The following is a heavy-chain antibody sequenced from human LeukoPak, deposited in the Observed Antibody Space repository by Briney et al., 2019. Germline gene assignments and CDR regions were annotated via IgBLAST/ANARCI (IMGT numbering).Heavy chain of an antibody. D-gene: IGHD3-10*01. CDR1: GFSLNSYG. V-gene: IGHV3-66*02. J-gene: IGHJ5*02. CDR2: LYSNGGI. CDR3: VRDRAEGRPWFEFDP. Sequence: GGSLRLSCVVSGFSLNSYGMSWVRQAPGKAPEWVSLLYSNGGIYYADFVQGRFIISRDISKNTLYPQMNNVKVEDTAVYHCVRDRAEGRPWFEFDPWGQGTVVTVSS.